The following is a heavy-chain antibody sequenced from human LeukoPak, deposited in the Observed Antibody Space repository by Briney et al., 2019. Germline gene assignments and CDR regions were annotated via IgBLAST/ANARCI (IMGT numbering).Heavy chain of an antibody. CDR1: GFTFSSYS. V-gene: IGHV3-21*04. J-gene: IGHJ4*02. CDR2: ISSSSSYI. CDR3: ANEDGVVINRFDY. Sequence: GGSLRLSCAASGFTFSSYSMNWVRQAPGKGLEWVSSISSSSSYIYYADSVKGRFTISRDNSKNTLYLQMNSLRAEDTAVYYCANEDGVVINRFDYWGQGTLVTVSS. D-gene: IGHD3-3*01.